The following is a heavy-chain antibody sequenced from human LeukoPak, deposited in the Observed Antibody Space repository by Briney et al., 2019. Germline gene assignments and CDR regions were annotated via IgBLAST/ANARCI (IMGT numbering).Heavy chain of an antibody. Sequence: AGGSLRLSCAASGFTFSSYAMSWVRQAPGKGLEWVSAISGSGGSTYYADSVKGRFTISRDNSKNTLYLQMNSLRAEDTAVYYCARDLKGERWQWLTGRSDAFDIWGQGTMVTVSS. V-gene: IGHV3-23*01. CDR3: ARDLKGERWQWLTGRSDAFDI. J-gene: IGHJ3*02. D-gene: IGHD6-19*01. CDR1: GFTFSSYA. CDR2: ISGSGGST.